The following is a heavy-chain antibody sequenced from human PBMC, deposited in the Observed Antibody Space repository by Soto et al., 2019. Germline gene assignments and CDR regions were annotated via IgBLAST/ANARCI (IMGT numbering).Heavy chain of an antibody. V-gene: IGHV3-30*02. CDR2: IWFDGGNK. D-gene: IGHD1-26*01. CDR1: GFTFSNYG. J-gene: IGHJ4*02. Sequence: GGSLRLSCAASGFTFSNYGMHWVRQAPGKGLEWVAVIWFDGGNKYYADSVKGRFTISRDTPKNTLDLQMNSLRPEDTAVYYCAKGSRRGATSSFDYWGQGTLVTVSS. CDR3: AKGSRRGATSSFDY.